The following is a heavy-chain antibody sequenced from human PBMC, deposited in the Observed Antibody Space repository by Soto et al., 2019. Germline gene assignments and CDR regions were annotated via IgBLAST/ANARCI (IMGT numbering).Heavy chain of an antibody. CDR2: IYYNGNT. D-gene: IGHD5-12*01. Sequence: SETLSLTCTVSGGSISSYYWSWIRQPPGKGLEWIGNIYYNGNTKYNPSLKSRVTMSVDTSKNQFSLKLISVTAADTAKYFCAREGNLGRWLQPLDFWGQGTLVTVSS. J-gene: IGHJ4*02. V-gene: IGHV4-59*01. CDR3: AREGNLGRWLQPLDF. CDR1: GGSISSYY.